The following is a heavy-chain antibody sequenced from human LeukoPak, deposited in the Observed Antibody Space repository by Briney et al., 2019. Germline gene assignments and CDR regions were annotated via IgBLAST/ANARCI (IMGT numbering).Heavy chain of an antibody. CDR3: ASITMVRGVYYGMDV. V-gene: IGHV3-33*01. J-gene: IGHJ6*02. Sequence: GGSLRLSCAASGFTFSSYGMHWVRQAPGKGLEWEAVIWYDGSNKYYADSVKGRFTISRDNSKNTLYLQMNSLRAEDTAVYYCASITMVRGVYYGMDVWGQGTTVTVSS. CDR1: GFTFSSYG. CDR2: IWYDGSNK. D-gene: IGHD3-10*01.